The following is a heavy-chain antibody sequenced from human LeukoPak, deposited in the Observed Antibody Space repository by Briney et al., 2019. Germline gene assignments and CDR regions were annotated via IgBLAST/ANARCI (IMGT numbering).Heavy chain of an antibody. CDR2: IYYSGST. CDR3: AKLTGDLEVRAFDI. CDR1: GGSISSCY. V-gene: IGHV4-59*08. J-gene: IGHJ3*02. D-gene: IGHD7-27*01. Sequence: PSETLSLTCTVSGGSISSCYWSWIRQPPGKGLEWIGYIYYSGSTNYNPSLKSRVTISVDTSKNQFSLKLSSVTAADTAVYYCAKLTGDLEVRAFDIWGQGTMVTVSS.